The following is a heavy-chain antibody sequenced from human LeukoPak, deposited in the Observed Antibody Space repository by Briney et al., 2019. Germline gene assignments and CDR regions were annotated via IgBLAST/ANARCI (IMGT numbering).Heavy chain of an antibody. Sequence: GGSLRLSCAASGFTFSSYAMSWVRQAPGKGLEWVSAISGSGGSTYYADSVKGRFTISRDNSKNTLYLQMNSLRAEVTAVYYCAKDFRKSIVVVTANFDYWGQGTLVTVSS. CDR1: GFTFSSYA. CDR2: ISGSGGST. J-gene: IGHJ4*02. CDR3: AKDFRKSIVVVTANFDY. D-gene: IGHD2-21*02. V-gene: IGHV3-23*01.